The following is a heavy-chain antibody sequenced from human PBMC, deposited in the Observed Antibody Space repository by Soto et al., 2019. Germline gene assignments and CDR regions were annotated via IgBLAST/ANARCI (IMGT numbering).Heavy chain of an antibody. J-gene: IGHJ4*02. CDR3: ARVTGYYYVDY. CDR2: MNPNSGNT. Sequence: ASVKVSCKASGYTFTDFYMHWVRQATGQGLEWMGWMNPNSGNTGYAQKFQGRVTITRDTSASTAYMELSSLRSEDTAVYYCARVTGYYYVDYWGQGTLVTVSS. D-gene: IGHD3-9*01. V-gene: IGHV1-8*03. CDR1: GYTFTDFY.